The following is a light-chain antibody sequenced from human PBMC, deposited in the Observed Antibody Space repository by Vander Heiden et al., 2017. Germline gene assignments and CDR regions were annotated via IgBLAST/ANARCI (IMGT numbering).Light chain of an antibody. CDR2: DVT. CDR1: SSDVGNDNY. Sequence: QSVLTQPASVSGSPGQTITITGAGTSSDVGNDNYVSWYQQHPGKAPKLVIYDVTNRPSGVSNRFSGAKSGNTASLTISGLQPEDEADYYCSSYTTSSTQVFGTGTKVTVL. V-gene: IGLV2-14*03. J-gene: IGLJ1*01. CDR3: SSYTTSSTQV.